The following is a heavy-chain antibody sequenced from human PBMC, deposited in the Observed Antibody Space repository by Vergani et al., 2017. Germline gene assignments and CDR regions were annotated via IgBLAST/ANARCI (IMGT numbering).Heavy chain of an antibody. V-gene: IGHV3-30*18. CDR1: GFTFSSYG. D-gene: IGHD6-13*01. Sequence: VQLVESGGGVVQPGRSLRLSCAASGFTFSSYGMHWVRQAPGKGLEWVAVISYDGSNKYYADSVKGRFTISRDNSKNTLYLQMNSLRAEDTAVYYCAKDRGAAAALYYYYYYGMDVWGQGTTVTVSS. CDR2: ISYDGSNK. J-gene: IGHJ6*02. CDR3: AKDRGAAAALYYYYYYGMDV.